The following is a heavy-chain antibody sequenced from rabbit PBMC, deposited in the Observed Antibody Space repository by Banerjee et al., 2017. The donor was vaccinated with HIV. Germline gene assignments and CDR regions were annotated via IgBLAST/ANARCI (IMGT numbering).Heavy chain of an antibody. Sequence: QSLEESGGDLVQPGASLTLTCTASGWSFSSGYYMCWVRQAPGKGLEWIGCIGSGSGSTYYASWARGRFPISKTSSTTVTLQMTSLTAADTATYFCARDIFFTSGYYILWGQGTLVTVS. J-gene: IGHJ3*01. CDR2: IGSGSGST. CDR3: ARDIFFTSGYYIL. CDR1: GWSFSSGYY. D-gene: IGHD1-1*01. V-gene: IGHV1S40*01.